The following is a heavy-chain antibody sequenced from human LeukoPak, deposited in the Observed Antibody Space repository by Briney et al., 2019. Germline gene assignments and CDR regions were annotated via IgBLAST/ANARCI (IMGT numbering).Heavy chain of an antibody. CDR1: GFTFSSYW. CDR3: ARPIRGSGSYYRDAFDI. CDR2: IKQDGSEK. D-gene: IGHD3-10*01. Sequence: GGSLRLSCAASGFTFSSYWMSWVRQAPGKGLEWVANIKQDGSEKYYVDSVKGRFTISRDNAKNPLYLQMNSLRAEDTAVYYCARPIRGSGSYYRDAFDIWGQGTMVTVSS. J-gene: IGHJ3*02. V-gene: IGHV3-7*01.